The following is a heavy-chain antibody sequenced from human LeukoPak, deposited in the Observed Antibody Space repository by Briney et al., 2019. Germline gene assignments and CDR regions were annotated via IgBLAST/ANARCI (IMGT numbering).Heavy chain of an antibody. Sequence: RSLRLSCAASGFTFSSYGMHWVRQAPAKGLEWVAIISYDGSNKYYADSVKGRFTISRDNSKNTLYLQMNSLRAEDTAVYYCAKSTTVTQRGYFDYWGQGTLVTVSS. D-gene: IGHD4-17*01. J-gene: IGHJ4*02. CDR3: AKSTTVTQRGYFDY. V-gene: IGHV3-30*18. CDR2: ISYDGSNK. CDR1: GFTFSSYG.